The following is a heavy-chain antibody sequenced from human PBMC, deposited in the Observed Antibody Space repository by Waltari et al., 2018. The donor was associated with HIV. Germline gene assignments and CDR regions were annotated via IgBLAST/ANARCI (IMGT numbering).Heavy chain of an antibody. CDR3: ARDVDVGATDY. Sequence: QVQLVQSGAEVKKPGASVKVSCKASGYTFTDYYVQWVRQAPGQGLEWMGWINSYTGATYYRQRFQGSATMTRATSINTAYMELRRLTSDDTATYYCARDVDVGATDYWGQGTLVTVSS. J-gene: IGHJ4*02. CDR1: GYTFTDYY. CDR2: INSYTGAT. V-gene: IGHV1-2*02. D-gene: IGHD1-26*01.